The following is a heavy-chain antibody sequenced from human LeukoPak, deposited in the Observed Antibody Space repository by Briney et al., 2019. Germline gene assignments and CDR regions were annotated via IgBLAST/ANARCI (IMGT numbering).Heavy chain of an antibody. J-gene: IGHJ4*02. D-gene: IGHD5-18*01. V-gene: IGHV3-30-3*01. CDR3: ARDGGYSYGYSDY. CDR2: ISSDGSNK. CDR1: GFTFSNYA. Sequence: GGSLRLSCAASGFTFSNYAIHWVRQAPGKGLEWVAVISSDGSNKYYADSVKGRFTISRDNSKNTVYVQMKNLRTEDTAVYYCARDGGYSYGYSDYWGQGTLVTVSS.